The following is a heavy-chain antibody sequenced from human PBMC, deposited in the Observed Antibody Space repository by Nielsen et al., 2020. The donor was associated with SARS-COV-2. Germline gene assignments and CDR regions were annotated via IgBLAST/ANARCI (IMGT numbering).Heavy chain of an antibody. D-gene: IGHD6-13*01. V-gene: IGHV1-46*01. CDR1: GYTFTSYY. CDR3: ARDRIAAAHYYYYYYMDV. CDR2: INPSGGST. Sequence: ASVKVSCKASGYTFTSYYMHWVRQAPGQGLEWMGIINPSGGSTSYAQKFQGRVTMTRDTSTSTVYMELSSLRSEDTAVYYCARDRIAAAHYYYYYYMDVWGKGTTVTVSS. J-gene: IGHJ6*03.